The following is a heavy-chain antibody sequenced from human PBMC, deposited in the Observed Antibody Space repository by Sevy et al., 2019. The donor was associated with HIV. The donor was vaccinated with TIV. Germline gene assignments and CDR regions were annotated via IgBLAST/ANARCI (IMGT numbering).Heavy chain of an antibody. CDR1: GYTLTESS. D-gene: IGHD2-2*01. CDR3: ATITHCSDIRCYWFDP. V-gene: IGHV1-24*01. J-gene: IGHJ5*02. Sequence: ASVKVSCKVSGYTLTESSIHWVRQAPGKGLEWMGGSDPEDGKTIYAQNFQGRVTMTEDISTDTVYMELSSLRSEDTAVYYCATITHCSDIRCYWFDPWGRGTLVTVS. CDR2: SDPEDGKT.